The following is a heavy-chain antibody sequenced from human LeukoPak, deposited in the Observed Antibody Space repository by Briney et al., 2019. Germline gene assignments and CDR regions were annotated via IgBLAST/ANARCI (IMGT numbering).Heavy chain of an antibody. CDR1: GGTFSSYA. CDR2: IIPIFGTA. Sequence: SVKVSCKASGGTFSSYAISWVRQAPGQGLEWMGGIIPIFGTANYAQKFQGRVTITADESTSTAYMELSSLRSEDTAVYYCATHYTAMARLDYWGQGALVTVSS. V-gene: IGHV1-69*01. D-gene: IGHD5-18*01. J-gene: IGHJ4*02. CDR3: ATHYTAMARLDY.